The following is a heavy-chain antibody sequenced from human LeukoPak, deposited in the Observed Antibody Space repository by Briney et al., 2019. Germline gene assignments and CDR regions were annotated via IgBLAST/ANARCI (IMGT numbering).Heavy chain of an antibody. CDR3: AKRRWLGGIGVADPFDY. D-gene: IGHD6-19*01. CDR1: GFTFTSYA. V-gene: IGHV3-23*01. CDR2: ISDSGGST. Sequence: GGSVRLSCSASGFTFTSYAMSWVRQGPGKGLEWVSVISDSGGSTYYADSVKGRFTISRDNSKNTLYLQMNSLRADDTAVYYCAKRRWLGGIGVADPFDYWGQGTLVTVSS. J-gene: IGHJ4*02.